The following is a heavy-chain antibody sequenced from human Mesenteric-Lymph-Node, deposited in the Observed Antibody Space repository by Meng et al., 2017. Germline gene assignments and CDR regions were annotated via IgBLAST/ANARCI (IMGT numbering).Heavy chain of an antibody. CDR1: GNTFTRHF. V-gene: IGHV1-46*01. D-gene: IGHD3-10*01. CDR2: INPSGDFT. Sequence: ASVKVSCKTSGNTFTRHFQHWVRQAPGQGLEWMGVINPSGDFTIYAQKFKDRLTLTRDTSTNTVYMELRSLTSEDTAVYYCARDNSAAETSWWFDPWGQGTLVTVSS. J-gene: IGHJ5*02. CDR3: ARDNSAAETSWWFDP.